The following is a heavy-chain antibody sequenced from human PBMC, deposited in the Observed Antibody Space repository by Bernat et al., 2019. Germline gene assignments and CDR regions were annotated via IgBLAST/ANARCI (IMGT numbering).Heavy chain of an antibody. J-gene: IGHJ4*02. CDR1: GFTFSSYA. CDR3: AKDAVAGTGGGPNFDY. D-gene: IGHD6-19*01. Sequence: EVQLLESGGGLVQPGGSLRLSCAASGFTFSSYAMSWVRQAPGKGLEWVSAISGSGGSTYYADSVKGRFTISRDNSKNTLYLQMNSLRAEDTAVYYCAKDAVAGTGGGPNFDYWGQGTLVTVSS. CDR2: ISGSGGST. V-gene: IGHV3-23*01.